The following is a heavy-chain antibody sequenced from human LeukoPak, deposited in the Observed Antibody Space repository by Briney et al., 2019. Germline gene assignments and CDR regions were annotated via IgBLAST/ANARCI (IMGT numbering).Heavy chain of an antibody. CDR1: GGTFSSYA. J-gene: IGHJ4*02. V-gene: IGHV1-69*04. CDR2: IIPILGIA. CDR3: ARDGRGDVLLHLPGTY. D-gene: IGHD3-10*01. Sequence: GASVKVSCKASGGTFSSYAISWVRQAPGQGLEWMGRIIPILGIANYAQKFQGRVTITADKSTSTAYMELSSLRSEDTAVYYCARDGRGDVLLHLPGTYWGQGTLVTVSS.